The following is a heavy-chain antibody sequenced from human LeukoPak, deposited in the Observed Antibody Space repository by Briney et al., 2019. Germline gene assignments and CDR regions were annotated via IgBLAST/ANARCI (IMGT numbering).Heavy chain of an antibody. D-gene: IGHD3-16*01. CDR1: EFTFSNYA. CDR3: AKGAEDYVWGSIGF. J-gene: IGHJ4*02. CDR2: LSGSGSST. Sequence: PGGLLRLSCAASEFTFSNYAMSWVRQAPGKGLEWVSVLSGSGSSTYCADSVKGRFAISRDNSKNMLYVQMNSLRAEDSAVYYCAKGAEDYVWGSIGFWGQGILVTVSS. V-gene: IGHV3-23*01.